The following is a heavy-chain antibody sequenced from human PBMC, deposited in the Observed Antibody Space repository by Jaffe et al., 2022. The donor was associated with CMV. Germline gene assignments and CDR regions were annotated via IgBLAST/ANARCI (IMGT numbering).Heavy chain of an antibody. Sequence: QLQLQESGPGLVKPSETLSLTCTVSGGSISSSSYYWGWIRQPPGKGLEWIGSIYYSGSTYYNPSLKSRVTISVDTSKNQFSLKLSSVTAADTAVYYCASSFRYCSSTSCYRRTMWAFDIWGQGTMVTVSS. CDR3: ASSFRYCSSTSCYRRTMWAFDI. V-gene: IGHV4-39*01. J-gene: IGHJ3*02. CDR2: IYYSGST. CDR1: GGSISSSSYY. D-gene: IGHD2-2*01.